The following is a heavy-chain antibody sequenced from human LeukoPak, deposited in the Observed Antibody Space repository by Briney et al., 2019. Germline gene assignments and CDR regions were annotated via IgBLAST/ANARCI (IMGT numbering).Heavy chain of an antibody. J-gene: IGHJ4*02. Sequence: GGTLRLSCAASGFTFSSYGMSWVRQAPGKGLEWVSAISGSGGSTYYADSVKGRFTISRDNSKNTLYLQMNSLRAEDTAVYYCAKGGDYGVSRGYDYWGQGTLVTVSS. CDR3: AKGGDYGVSRGYDY. CDR2: ISGSGGST. CDR1: GFTFSSYG. D-gene: IGHD4-17*01. V-gene: IGHV3-23*01.